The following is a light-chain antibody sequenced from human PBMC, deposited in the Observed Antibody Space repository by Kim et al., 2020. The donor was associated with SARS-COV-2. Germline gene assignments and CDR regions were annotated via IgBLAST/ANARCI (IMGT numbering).Light chain of an antibody. CDR3: QQYGGSPRT. CDR1: QSVASSY. CDR2: GAS. J-gene: IGKJ1*01. Sequence: SPGERATLSCRARQSVASSYLAWYQQRPGQSPRLLIYGASSRATGTPDRFSGSGSGTDFTLTISRLEPEDFAVYYCQQYGGSPRTFGQGTKVDIE. V-gene: IGKV3-20*01.